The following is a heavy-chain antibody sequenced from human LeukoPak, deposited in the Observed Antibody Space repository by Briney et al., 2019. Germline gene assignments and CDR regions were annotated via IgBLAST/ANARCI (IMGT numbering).Heavy chain of an antibody. CDR3: ATLPRGDY. Sequence: AGGSLRLSCAVSEFTVSNNYMSWVRQAPGAGLEWVSVIYSGGSTYYADSLKGRFTISRDNSKNTLYPQINSLRAEDTAVYYCATLPRGDYWGQGTLVTVSS. V-gene: IGHV3-66*01. CDR1: EFTVSNNY. J-gene: IGHJ4*02. CDR2: IYSGGST. D-gene: IGHD3-16*01.